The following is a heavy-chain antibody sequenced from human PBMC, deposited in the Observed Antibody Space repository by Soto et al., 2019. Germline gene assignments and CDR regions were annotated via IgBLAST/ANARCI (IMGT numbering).Heavy chain of an antibody. CDR1: GFTFSSYG. V-gene: IGHV3-30*18. CDR3: AKLVYYDSSGPDY. Sequence: SLRLSCAASGFTFSSYGMHWVRQAPGKGLEWVAVISYDGSNKYYADSVKGRFTISRDNSKNTLYLQMNSLRAEDTAVYYCAKLVYYDSSGPDYWGHGTLVTVSA. D-gene: IGHD3-22*01. J-gene: IGHJ4*01. CDR2: ISYDGSNK.